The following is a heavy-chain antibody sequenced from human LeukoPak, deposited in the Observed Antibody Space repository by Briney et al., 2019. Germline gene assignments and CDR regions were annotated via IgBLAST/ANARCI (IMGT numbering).Heavy chain of an antibody. J-gene: IGHJ4*02. CDR1: GGSFSGYY. D-gene: IGHD3-22*01. CDR3: ARMLYEYYYDSSGYLDY. Sequence: SETLSLTCAVYGGSFSGYYWSWIRQPPGQGLEWIGTIYYSGTTYYNSSLKSRVTISIDTSKNQFSLKLSSVTAADTAVYYCARMLYEYYYDSSGYLDYWGQGTLVTVSS. CDR2: IYYSGTT. V-gene: IGHV4-34*01.